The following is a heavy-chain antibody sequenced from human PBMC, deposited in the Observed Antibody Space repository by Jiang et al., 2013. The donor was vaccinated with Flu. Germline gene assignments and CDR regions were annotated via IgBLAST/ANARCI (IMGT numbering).Heavy chain of an antibody. CDR1: GGSFSGYY. CDR2: INHSGST. D-gene: IGHD3-22*01. V-gene: IGHV4-34*01. J-gene: IGHJ4*02. Sequence: LLKPSETLSLTCAVYGGSFSGYYWSWIRQPPGKGLEWIGEINHSGSTNYNPSLESRGSISVDTSKNQFSLKLISVTAADTAVYYCANTQNYFDSAGYYSWGQGTLVTVSS. CDR3: ANTQNYFDSAGYYS.